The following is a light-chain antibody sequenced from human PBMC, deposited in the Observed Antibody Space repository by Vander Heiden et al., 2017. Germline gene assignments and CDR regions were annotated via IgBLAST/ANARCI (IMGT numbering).Light chain of an antibody. J-gene: IGLJ2*01. CDR3: CSYAGSRTFVL. CDR1: SSDIGSYDH. V-gene: IGLV2-23*03. Sequence: QSALTQPASVSGSPGQSITISCTGTSSDIGSYDHVSWYQQHPGKAPKLMIYECSKRPSGVSDRFSGSKSGNTASLTISGLQAEDEADYYCCSYAGSRTFVLFGGGTKLTVL. CDR2: ECS.